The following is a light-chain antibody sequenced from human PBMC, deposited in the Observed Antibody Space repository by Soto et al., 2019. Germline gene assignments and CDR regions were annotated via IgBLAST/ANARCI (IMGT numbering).Light chain of an antibody. V-gene: IGKV1-5*03. Sequence: DIQMTQSPSTLAASAGDRVTITCRASQRINNWLAWYQQKPGKAPKLLIYQASNLQSGVPPRFSGGGFGTEFTLTISNLQPEDFAMYYCQQYNSHWSWTFGQGTKVDLK. J-gene: IGKJ1*01. CDR1: QRINNW. CDR3: QQYNSHWSWT. CDR2: QAS.